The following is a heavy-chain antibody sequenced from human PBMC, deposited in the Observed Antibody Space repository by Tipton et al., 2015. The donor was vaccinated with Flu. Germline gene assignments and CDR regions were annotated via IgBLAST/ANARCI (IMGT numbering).Heavy chain of an antibody. CDR1: GYTFSNYY. J-gene: IGHJ3*02. CDR2: IYPIDRST. D-gene: IGHD1-26*01. CDR3: ATPTSGDVAGAFDI. Sequence: QLVQSGAEVKRPGASVKVSCKASGYTFSNYYIHWVRQAPGQGLEWMGIIYPIDRSTNYAQKFRGRVTMSGDTSTSTLYMELSSLRSEDTAVYYCATPTSGDVAGAFDIWGQGTMVTVSS. V-gene: IGHV1-46*01.